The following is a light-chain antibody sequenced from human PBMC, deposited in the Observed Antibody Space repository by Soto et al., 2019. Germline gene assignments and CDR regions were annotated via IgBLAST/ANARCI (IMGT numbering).Light chain of an antibody. CDR3: SSYTSSIVV. Sequence: QSALTQPASVSGSPGQSITISCTGTSSDVGGYNYVSWYQQRPGKAPKLMIYDVSNRPSGVSNRFSGSKSGNTASLTISGLQAEDEADYYCSSYTSSIVVFGGGTQLTVL. V-gene: IGLV2-14*01. CDR2: DVS. J-gene: IGLJ2*01. CDR1: SSDVGGYNY.